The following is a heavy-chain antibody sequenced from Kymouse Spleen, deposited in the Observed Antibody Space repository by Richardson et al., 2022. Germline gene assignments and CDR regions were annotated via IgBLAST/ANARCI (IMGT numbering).Heavy chain of an antibody. D-gene: IGHD1-7*01. Sequence: EVQLVESGGGLVQPGRSLRLSCAASGFTFDDYAMHWVRQAPGKGLEWVSGISWNSGSIGYADSVKGRFTISRDNAKNSLYLQMNSLRAEDTALYYCAKGVLGITGTTYYYYYGMDVWGQGTTVTVSS. V-gene: IGHV3-9*01. CDR3: AKGVLGITGTTYYYYYGMDV. CDR1: GFTFDDYA. J-gene: IGHJ6*02. CDR2: ISWNSGSI.